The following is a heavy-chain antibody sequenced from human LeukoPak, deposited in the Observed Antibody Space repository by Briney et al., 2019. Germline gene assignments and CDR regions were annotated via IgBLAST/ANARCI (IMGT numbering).Heavy chain of an antibody. CDR3: ARDRVRITMVRGFDY. Sequence: PGGSLRLSCAASGFTFSSYSMNWVRQAPGKGLEWVSSISSSSSYIYYADSVKGRFTISRDNAKNSLYLQMNSLRAEDTAVYYCARDRVRITMVRGFDYWGQGTLVTVSS. V-gene: IGHV3-21*01. CDR2: ISSSSSYI. J-gene: IGHJ4*02. CDR1: GFTFSSYS. D-gene: IGHD3-10*01.